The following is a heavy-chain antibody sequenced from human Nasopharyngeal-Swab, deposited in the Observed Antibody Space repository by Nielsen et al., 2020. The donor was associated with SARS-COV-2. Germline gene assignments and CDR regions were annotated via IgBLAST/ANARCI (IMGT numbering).Heavy chain of an antibody. CDR3: ARDQVPHVLLYFGHMDV. J-gene: IGHJ6*02. Sequence: ETLSLTCAVYGGSFSGHQWSWVRQAPGKGLEWVANIKQDGSVTYYVDSVKGRFTISRDNAENSLYLQMNSLRAEDTAVYYCARDQVPHVLLYFGHMDVWGQGTTVTVSS. CDR2: IKQDGSVT. CDR1: GGSFSGHQ. V-gene: IGHV3-7*01. D-gene: IGHD3-9*01.